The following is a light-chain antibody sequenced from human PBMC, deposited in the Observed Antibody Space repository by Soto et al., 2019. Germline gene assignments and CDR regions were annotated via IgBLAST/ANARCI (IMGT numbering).Light chain of an antibody. CDR3: LLTYSGARV. CDR2: DTN. Sequence: QAVVTQEPSLTVTPGGTVTLTCGSSTGAVTTDHFPYWFQQKPGQAPRTLIYDTNNKYSWTPARFSGSLLGDKAALTLSGAQPEDEADYYCLLTYSGARVFGGGTKLTVL. J-gene: IGLJ3*02. CDR1: TGAVTTDHF. V-gene: IGLV7-46*01.